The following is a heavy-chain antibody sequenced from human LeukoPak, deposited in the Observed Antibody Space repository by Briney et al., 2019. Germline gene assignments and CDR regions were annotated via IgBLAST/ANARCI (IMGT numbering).Heavy chain of an antibody. D-gene: IGHD3-10*01. CDR3: ARHYGSGSPLDH. CDR2: IVPTDSYT. CDR1: GYSFTNYW. Sequence: GESLRISCKGSGYSFTNYWITWVRQMPGKGLEWLGRIVPTDSYTNYSPSFQGHVTISADKSISTAYLQWSSLKTSDTAMYYCARHYGSGSPLDHWGQGTLVTVSS. J-gene: IGHJ4*02. V-gene: IGHV5-10-1*01.